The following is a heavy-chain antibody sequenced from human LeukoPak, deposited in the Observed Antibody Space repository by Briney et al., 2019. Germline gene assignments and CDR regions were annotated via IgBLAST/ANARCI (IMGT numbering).Heavy chain of an antibody. CDR2: VYYSGST. CDR1: GGSISSFY. J-gene: IGHJ4*02. V-gene: IGHV4-59*01. D-gene: IGHD3-10*01. CDR3: ARGICYGSGSWDY. Sequence: SETLSLTCTVSGGSISSFYWSWIRQPPGKGLEWIGYVYYSGSTNYNPSLKSRVTISVDTSKNQFSLNLSSVTAADTAVYYCARGICYGSGSWDYWGQGTLVTVSS.